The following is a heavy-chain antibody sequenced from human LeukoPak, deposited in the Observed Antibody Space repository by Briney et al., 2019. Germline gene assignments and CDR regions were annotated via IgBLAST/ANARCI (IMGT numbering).Heavy chain of an antibody. CDR1: GFTFSSYA. D-gene: IGHD3-10*01. CDR2: ISYDGSNK. Sequence: GRSLRLSCAASGFTFSSYAMHWVRQAPGKGLEWVAVISYDGSNKYYADSVKGRFTISRDNSKNTLYLQMNSLRAEDTAVYYCAREHVVWGVILWGQGTMVTVSS. CDR3: AREHVVWGVIL. V-gene: IGHV3-30-3*01. J-gene: IGHJ3*01.